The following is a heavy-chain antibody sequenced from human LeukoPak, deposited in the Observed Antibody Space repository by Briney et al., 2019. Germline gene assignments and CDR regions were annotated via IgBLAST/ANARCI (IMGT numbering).Heavy chain of an antibody. CDR2: VSYDGSNK. J-gene: IGHJ4*02. D-gene: IGHD3-10*01. CDR3: AQEDYDGSGSYRGG. V-gene: IGHV3-30*18. Sequence: GGSLRLSCAASGFTLSSYGMHWVRQAPGKGLEWVAVVSYDGSNKYYTDSMKGRFTISRDNSKNTLYLQMNSLRTEDTAIYYCAQEDYDGSGSYRGGWGQGTLVTVSS. CDR1: GFTLSSYG.